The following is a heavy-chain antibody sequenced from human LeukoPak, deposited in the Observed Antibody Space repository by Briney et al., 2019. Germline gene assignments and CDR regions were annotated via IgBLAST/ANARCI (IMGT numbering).Heavy chain of an antibody. CDR1: GGSISSGGYY. J-gene: IGHJ5*02. CDR2: IYYSGST. V-gene: IGHV4-31*03. CDR3: ARGRNHHHYGSGIYWFDP. Sequence: SQTLSLTCTVSGGSISSGGYYWSWIRQHPGKGLEWIGYIYYSGSTYYNPSLKSRVTISVDTSKNQFSLKLSSVTAADTAVYYCARGRNHHHYGSGIYWFDPWGQGTLVTVSP. D-gene: IGHD3-10*01.